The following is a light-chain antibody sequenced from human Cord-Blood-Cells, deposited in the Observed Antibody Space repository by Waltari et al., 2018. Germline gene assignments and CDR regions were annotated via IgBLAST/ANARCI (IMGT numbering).Light chain of an antibody. CDR3: QQRSNWPPMYT. CDR1: QGVSSY. V-gene: IGKV3-11*01. J-gene: IGKJ2*01. Sequence: EIVLTQSPATLSLSPAERATLSYRASQGVSSYLAWYQQKPGQAPSLLIYDASNRATGIPARFSGSGSGTDFTLTISSLEPEDFAVYYCQQRSNWPPMYTFGQGTKLEIK. CDR2: DAS.